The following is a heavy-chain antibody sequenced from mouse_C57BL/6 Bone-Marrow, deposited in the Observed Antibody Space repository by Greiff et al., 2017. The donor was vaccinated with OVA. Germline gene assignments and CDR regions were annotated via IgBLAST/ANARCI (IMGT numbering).Heavy chain of an antibody. Sequence: VQLKESGPGMVKPSPSLSLSCTVTGYSITSGYDWHWIRHFPGNKLEWMGYISYSGSTNYNPSLKSRISITHDTSKNHFFLKLNSVTTEDTATYYCASPWFAYWGQGTLVTVSA. CDR1: GYSITSGYD. J-gene: IGHJ3*01. CDR2: ISYSGST. CDR3: ASPWFAY. V-gene: IGHV3-1*01.